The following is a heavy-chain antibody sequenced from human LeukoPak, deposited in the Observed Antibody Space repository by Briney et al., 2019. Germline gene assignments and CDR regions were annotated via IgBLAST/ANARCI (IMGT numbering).Heavy chain of an antibody. D-gene: IGHD3-10*01. V-gene: IGHV4-39*02. CDR1: GGSINSGGYY. Sequence: SETLSLTCAVSGGSINSGGYYWGWIRQPPGKGLEWIGTISYSGNTYYDPSLKSRLTISVDTSKNQFSLNLTSVTAADTGVYYCSRGRVWFGFFDLWGRGTLVTVSS. CDR3: SRGRVWFGFFDL. J-gene: IGHJ2*01. CDR2: ISYSGNT.